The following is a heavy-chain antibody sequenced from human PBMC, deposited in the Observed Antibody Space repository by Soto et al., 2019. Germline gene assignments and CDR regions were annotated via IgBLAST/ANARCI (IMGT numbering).Heavy chain of an antibody. V-gene: IGHV1-69*01. D-gene: IGHD1-1*01. Sequence: QVQLVQSGAEVKKPGSSVKVSCKASGGTFSSYAISWVRQAPGQGLEWMGGIIPIFGTANYAQKFKGRVTITADESTSTDYIELSSLSSEDTAVYYCARRGRNWYERTVLGMDVWGQGTTVTVSS. CDR1: GGTFSSYA. CDR3: ARRGRNWYERTVLGMDV. J-gene: IGHJ6*02. CDR2: IIPIFGTA.